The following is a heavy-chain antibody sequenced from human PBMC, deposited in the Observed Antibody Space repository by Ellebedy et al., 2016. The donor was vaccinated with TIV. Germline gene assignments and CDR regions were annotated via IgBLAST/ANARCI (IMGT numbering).Heavy chain of an antibody. Sequence: ASVKVSCKASGYKFTSYGISWVRQAPGQGLEWMGWISAFNGDTNYAQKFQGRVTMTTDTLTSTAYMELRSLRSDETAVYYCARGFYERLDPWGQGTLVTVSS. J-gene: IGHJ5*02. D-gene: IGHD2/OR15-2a*01. CDR2: ISAFNGDT. CDR3: ARGFYERLDP. V-gene: IGHV1-18*04. CDR1: GYKFTSYG.